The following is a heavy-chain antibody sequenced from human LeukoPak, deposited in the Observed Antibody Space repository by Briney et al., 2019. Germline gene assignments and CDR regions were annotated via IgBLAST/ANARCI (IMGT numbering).Heavy chain of an antibody. CDR1: GSTFTGYY. D-gene: IGHD3-22*01. CDR2: INPNSGGT. CDR3: ARDRYDSSGTLDY. Sequence: ASVKVSCKASGSTFTGYYMHWVRQAPGQGLEWMGWINPNSGGTNYAQKFQGRVTMTRDTSISTAYMELSRLRSDDTAVYYCARDRYDSSGTLDYWGQGTLVTVSS. V-gene: IGHV1-2*02. J-gene: IGHJ4*02.